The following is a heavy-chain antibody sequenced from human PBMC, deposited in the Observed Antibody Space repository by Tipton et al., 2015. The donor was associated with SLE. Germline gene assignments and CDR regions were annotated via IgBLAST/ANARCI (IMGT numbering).Heavy chain of an antibody. D-gene: IGHD6-13*01. CDR3: ARDGKAAAGSYYYYYGMDV. J-gene: IGHJ6*02. CDR1: GGSITSGSYY. V-gene: IGHV4-61*02. Sequence: TLSLTCTVSGGSITSGSYYWSWIRQPAGKGLEWIGRIFTSGSTNYNPSLKSRVTISLYTSKNQFSLELSSVTAADTALYYCARDGKAAAGSYYYYYGMDVWGPGTTVTVSS. CDR2: IFTSGST.